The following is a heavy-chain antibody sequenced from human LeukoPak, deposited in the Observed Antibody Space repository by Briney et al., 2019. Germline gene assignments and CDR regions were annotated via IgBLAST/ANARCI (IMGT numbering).Heavy chain of an antibody. CDR1: GYSFTSYY. CDR2: INPSGSSA. D-gene: IGHD3-10*01. J-gene: IGHJ4*02. Sequence: ASVKVSCKASGYSFTSYYMHWVRQAPGQGREGMGFINPSGSSAAYAQKFQGRLTITRDMVTSKDYMELTSLTSDDTAVYYCARGVRGVIITEFDYWGQGTLVTVSS. V-gene: IGHV1-46*01. CDR3: ARGVRGVIITEFDY.